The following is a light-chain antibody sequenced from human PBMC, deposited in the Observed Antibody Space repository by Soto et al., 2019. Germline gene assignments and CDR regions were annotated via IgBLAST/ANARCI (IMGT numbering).Light chain of an antibody. Sequence: EIVMTQSPATLSVSPGDRATLSCRASQSISANLAWYQQKPGQTPRLLIYGASSRATGVPARFSGSGSGTDFTLTISSLEPEDFAVYYCQQRNNWPTWTFGQGTKVDI. V-gene: IGKV3D-15*01. J-gene: IGKJ1*01. CDR3: QQRNNWPTWT. CDR2: GAS. CDR1: QSISAN.